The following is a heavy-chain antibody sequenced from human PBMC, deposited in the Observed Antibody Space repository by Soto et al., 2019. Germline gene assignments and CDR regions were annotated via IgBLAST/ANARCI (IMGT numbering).Heavy chain of an antibody. D-gene: IGHD2-2*02. CDR3: ASCSTPDAFDI. CDR2: IIPILGIA. CDR1: GGTFSSYT. J-gene: IGHJ3*02. Sequence: QVQLVQSGAEVKKPGSSVKVSCKASGGTFSSYTISWVRQAPGQGLEWMGRIIPILGIANYAQKFQCRVTITADKSTSTAYMELSSLRSEDTAVYYCASCSTPDAFDIWGQGTMVTVSS. V-gene: IGHV1-69*02.